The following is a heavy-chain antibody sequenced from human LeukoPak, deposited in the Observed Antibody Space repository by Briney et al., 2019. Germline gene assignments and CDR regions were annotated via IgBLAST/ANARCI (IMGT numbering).Heavy chain of an antibody. Sequence: PGGSLGLSCAASGFTFGDYWMHWVRQAPGKGLVWVSRIISDGSSASYADSVKGRFTMSRDNAKNTLHLQMNSLRVEDTAVYYCVRDSNYHPDCWGQGTLVTVSS. V-gene: IGHV3-74*01. D-gene: IGHD4-11*01. J-gene: IGHJ4*02. CDR1: GFTFGDYW. CDR3: VRDSNYHPDC. CDR2: IISDGSSA.